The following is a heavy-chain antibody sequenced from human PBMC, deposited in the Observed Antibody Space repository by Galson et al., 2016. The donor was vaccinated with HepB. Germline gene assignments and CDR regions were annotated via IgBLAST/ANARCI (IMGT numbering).Heavy chain of an antibody. CDR3: ASDPIVGVPDYFDY. CDR2: IKSKTDGGTT. CDR1: GFTFSNAW. D-gene: IGHD1-26*01. J-gene: IGHJ4*02. V-gene: IGHV3-15*01. Sequence: SLRLSCAASGFTFSNAWMSWVRQAPGKGLEWVGRIKSKTDGGTTDYAAPVKGRFTISRDDSKNTLYLQMNSLKTEDTAVYYCASDPIVGVPDYFDYWGQGTLVTVSS.